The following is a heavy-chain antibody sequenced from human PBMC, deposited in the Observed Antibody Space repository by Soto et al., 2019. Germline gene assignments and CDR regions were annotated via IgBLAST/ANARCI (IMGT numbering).Heavy chain of an antibody. D-gene: IGHD3-9*01. CDR1: GYTFTSYG. CDR3: ARGDDILTGYYNVY. Sequence: VSVKVSCKASGYTFTSYGISWVRQAPGQGLEWMGWISAYNGNTNYAQKLQGRVTMTTDTSTSTAYMELRSLRSDDTAVYYCARGDDILTGYYNVYWGQGTLVTVSS. CDR2: ISAYNGNT. J-gene: IGHJ4*02. V-gene: IGHV1-18*01.